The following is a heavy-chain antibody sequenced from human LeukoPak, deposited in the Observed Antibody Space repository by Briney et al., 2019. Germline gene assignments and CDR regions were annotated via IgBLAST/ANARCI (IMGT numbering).Heavy chain of an antibody. J-gene: IGHJ4*02. CDR2: ISYDGSNK. V-gene: IGHV3-30-3*01. D-gene: IGHD3-10*01. Sequence: GGSLRLSCAASGFTFSSYAMHWVRQAPGKGLEWVAVISYDGSNKYYADSVKGRFTISRDNSKNTLYLQMNSLRPEDTAVYFCARGGNGAWFEGDYWGQGTLVTVSS. CDR1: GFTFSSYA. CDR3: ARGGNGAWFEGDY.